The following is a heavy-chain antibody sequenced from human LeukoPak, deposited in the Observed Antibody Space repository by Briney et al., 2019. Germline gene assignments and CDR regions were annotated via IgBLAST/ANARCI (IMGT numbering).Heavy chain of an antibody. CDR3: ARYLRKLYGRGGDYYFYMDV. CDR2: IKSKTDGGTT. CDR1: GFTFSNAW. D-gene: IGHD3-9*01. Sequence: MTGGSLRLSCAASGFTFSNAWMSWVRQAPGKGLEWVGRIKSKTDGGTTDYAAPVKGRFTISRDDSKNTLYLQMNSLKAEDTALFYCARYLRKLYGRGGDYYFYMDVWGKGTTVTVSS. J-gene: IGHJ6*03. V-gene: IGHV3-15*01.